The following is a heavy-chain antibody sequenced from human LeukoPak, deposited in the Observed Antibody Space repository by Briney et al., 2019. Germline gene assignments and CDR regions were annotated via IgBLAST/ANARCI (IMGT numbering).Heavy chain of an antibody. V-gene: IGHV4-31*03. CDR1: GGSISSGGYY. J-gene: IGHJ6*03. Sequence: PSETLSLTCTVSGGSISSGGYYWSWIRQHPGKGLEWIGYIYYSGSTYYNPSLKSRVTISVDTSENQFSLKLSSVTAADTAVYYCARVDGDYGDYYYYMDVWGKGTTVTVSS. CDR3: ARVDGDYGDYYYYMDV. CDR2: IYYSGST. D-gene: IGHD4-17*01.